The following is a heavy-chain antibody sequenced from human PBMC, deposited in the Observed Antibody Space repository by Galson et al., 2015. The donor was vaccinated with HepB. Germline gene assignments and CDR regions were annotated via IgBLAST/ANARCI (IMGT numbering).Heavy chain of an antibody. CDR2: ISSSSSYI. CDR3: ARDSVAVAGGFDY. D-gene: IGHD6-19*01. CDR1: GFTFSSYS. Sequence: SLRLSCAASGFTFSSYSMNWVRQAPGKGLEWVSSISSSSSYIYYADPVKGRFTISRDNAKNSLYLQMNSLRAEDTAVYYCARDSVAVAGGFDYWGQGTLVTVSS. V-gene: IGHV3-21*01. J-gene: IGHJ4*02.